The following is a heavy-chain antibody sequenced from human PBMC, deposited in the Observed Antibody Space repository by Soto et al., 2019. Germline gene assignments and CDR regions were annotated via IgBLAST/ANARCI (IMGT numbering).Heavy chain of an antibody. CDR2: IYYSGST. V-gene: IGHV4-59*08. Sequence: SETLSLTCTVSGGSISSYYWSWIRQPPGKGLEWIGYIYYSGSTNYNPSLKSRVTISVDTSKNQFSLKLSSVTAADTAVYYCARLSQWLTIDYWGHGTLVTVSS. CDR1: GGSISSYY. CDR3: ARLSQWLTIDY. D-gene: IGHD6-19*01. J-gene: IGHJ4*01.